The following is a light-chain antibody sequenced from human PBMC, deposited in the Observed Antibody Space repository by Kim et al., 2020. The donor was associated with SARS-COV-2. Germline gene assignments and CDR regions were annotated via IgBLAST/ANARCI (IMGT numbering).Light chain of an antibody. Sequence: QSSTSSCNGTSSDVGAYNRVSWYQQHPGKAPKLMMSDVSDRPSGVSNRFSGSKSDNTASLTISGLQAEDEADYFCSSLTSGATSVVFGGGTQLTVL. CDR1: SSDVGAYNR. V-gene: IGLV2-14*03. CDR3: SSLTSGATSVV. J-gene: IGLJ2*01. CDR2: DVS.